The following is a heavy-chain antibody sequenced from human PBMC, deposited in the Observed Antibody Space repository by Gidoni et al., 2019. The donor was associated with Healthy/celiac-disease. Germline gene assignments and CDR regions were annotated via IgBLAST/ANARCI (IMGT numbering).Heavy chain of an antibody. Sequence: QVQLVQAVAAAKKPGASVKVSCKASGYTFTSYAMHWVRKAPGHRLEWMGWINAGNGNTKYSQKFQGRVTITRDTSASTAYMELSSLRSEDTAVYYCARDFAVTTFDYWGQGTLVTVSS. CDR3: ARDFAVTTFDY. J-gene: IGHJ4*02. D-gene: IGHD4-17*01. CDR1: GYTFTSYA. CDR2: INAGNGNT. V-gene: IGHV1-3*01.